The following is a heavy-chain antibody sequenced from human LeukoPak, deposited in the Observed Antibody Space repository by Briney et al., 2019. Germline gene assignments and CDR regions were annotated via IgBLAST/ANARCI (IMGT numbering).Heavy chain of an antibody. Sequence: SETLFLTCTVSGGSISSYYWSWIRQPPGKGLEWIGRIYTSGSTNYNPSLKSRVTISVDTSKNQFSLKLSSVTAADTAVYYCARGVSQNAFDIWGQGTMVTVSS. J-gene: IGHJ3*02. V-gene: IGHV4-4*08. CDR3: ARGVSQNAFDI. CDR2: IYTSGST. CDR1: GGSISSYY.